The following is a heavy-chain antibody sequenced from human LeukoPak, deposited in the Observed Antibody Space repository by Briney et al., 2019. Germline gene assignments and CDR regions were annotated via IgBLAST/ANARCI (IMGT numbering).Heavy chain of an antibody. CDR2: VSGSGAIA. CDR1: GFTFNNYA. V-gene: IGHV3-23*01. D-gene: IGHD1-26*01. J-gene: IGHJ4*02. Sequence: GGSLRLSCAASGFTFNNYAMSWVRQAPGKGLEWVSTVSGSGAIAYYTDSDKGRFTISRDNSKNTLYLQMSGLTAKDTAVYYCAKDRSIGTYYTFDSWGQETLVTVSS. CDR3: AKDRSIGTYYTFDS.